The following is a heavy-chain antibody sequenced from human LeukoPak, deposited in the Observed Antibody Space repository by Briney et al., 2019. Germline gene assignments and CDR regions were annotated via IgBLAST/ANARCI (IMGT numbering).Heavy chain of an antibody. CDR1: GGSFSGFY. D-gene: IGHD2-15*01. J-gene: IGHJ4*02. CDR3: ARDRGRNFGY. V-gene: IGHV4-34*01. CDR2: INHSGGA. Sequence: KPSETLSLTCAVFGGSFSGFYWNWIRQPPGKGLEWIGEINHSGGANYNPSLKSRVTISVGMSKTQSSLRLSSMTAADTAVYYCARDRGRNFGYWGQGTLVTVSS.